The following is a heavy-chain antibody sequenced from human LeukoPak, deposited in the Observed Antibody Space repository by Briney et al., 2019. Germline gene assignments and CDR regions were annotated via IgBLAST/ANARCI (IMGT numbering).Heavy chain of an antibody. CDR1: GDSVSSEDAE. CDR3: AARTADQYLYYSGIDV. V-gene: IGHV6-1*01. D-gene: IGHD7-27*01. CDR2: TYYRSKWYN. J-gene: IGHJ6*02. Sequence: SQTLSLTCAISGDSVSSEDAEWIWIRQSPSRGREWLGRTYYRSKWYNDYAESVKSRITMTPDTSKNKVSLRLNSVTTEDTAVYYCAARTADQYLYYSGIDVWGQGTTVTVSS.